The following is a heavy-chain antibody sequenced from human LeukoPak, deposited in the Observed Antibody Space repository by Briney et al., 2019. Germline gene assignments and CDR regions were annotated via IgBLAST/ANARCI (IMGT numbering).Heavy chain of an antibody. J-gene: IGHJ3*02. CDR1: GGSISSYY. CDR3: ARDYCSSTSCYKDAFDI. V-gene: IGHV4-59*12. Sequence: SETLSLTCTVSGGSISSYYWSWIRQPPGKGLEWIGYIYYSGSTNYNPSLKSRVTISVDTSKNQFSLKLSSVTAADTAVYYCARDYCSSTSCYKDAFDIWGQGTMVTVSS. D-gene: IGHD2-2*02. CDR2: IYYSGST.